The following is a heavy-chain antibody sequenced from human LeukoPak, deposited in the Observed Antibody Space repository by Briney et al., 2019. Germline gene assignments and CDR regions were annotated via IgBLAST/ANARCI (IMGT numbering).Heavy chain of an antibody. CDR1: GFTFSDYY. D-gene: IGHD6-19*01. J-gene: IGHJ4*02. CDR2: ISSSGSTI. V-gene: IGHV3-11*04. CDR3: ARVAVAGTFYFDY. Sequence: GGSLRLSCAASGFTFSDYYMSWIRQAPGKGLEWVSYISSSGSTIYYADSVKGRFTISRDNAKNTLYLQMGSLRAEDMAVYYCARVAVAGTFYFDYWGQGTLVTVSS.